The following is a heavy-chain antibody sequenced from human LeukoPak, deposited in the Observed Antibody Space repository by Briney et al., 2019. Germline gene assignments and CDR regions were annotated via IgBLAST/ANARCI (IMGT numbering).Heavy chain of an antibody. CDR1: GFTFSSYE. J-gene: IGHJ6*04. D-gene: IGHD3-10*01. CDR2: ISSSGSTI. Sequence: GGSLRLSCAASGFTFSSYEMNWVRQAPGKGLEWVSYISSSGSTIYYADSVKGRFTISRDNAKNSLYLQMNSLRAEDTAVYYCARDHRLGEYTSSYYYSYGMDVWGKGTTVTVSS. V-gene: IGHV3-48*03. CDR3: ARDHRLGEYTSSYYYSYGMDV.